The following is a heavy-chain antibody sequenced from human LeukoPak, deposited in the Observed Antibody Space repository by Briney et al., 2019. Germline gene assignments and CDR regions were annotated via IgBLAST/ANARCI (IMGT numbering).Heavy chain of an antibody. CDR3: ARCSVGGRKRNDF. CDR1: GYGFTSYD. V-gene: IGHV1-8*01. D-gene: IGHD2-15*01. Sequence: GASVKVSCKASGYGFTSYDIYWVRQATGQGLEWMGWMNPNSGNRGYALKFQGRVTMTMNTSITTAYMELSGLRSDDTAVYYCARCSVGGRKRNDFWGQGTLVTVSS. CDR2: MNPNSGNR. J-gene: IGHJ4*02.